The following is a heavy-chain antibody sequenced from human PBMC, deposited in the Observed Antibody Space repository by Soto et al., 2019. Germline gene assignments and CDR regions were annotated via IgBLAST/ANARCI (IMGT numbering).Heavy chain of an antibody. CDR1: GGSFSGYY. Sequence: QVQLQQWGAGLLKPSETLSLTCAVYGGSFSGYYWSWIRQPPGKGLEWIGEINHSGSTNYKPTRKSRVTISVDTSKNQFSLKLSSVTAADTAVYYCARVPQGYWGQGTLVTVSS. V-gene: IGHV4-34*01. CDR2: INHSGST. CDR3: ARVPQGY. J-gene: IGHJ4*02.